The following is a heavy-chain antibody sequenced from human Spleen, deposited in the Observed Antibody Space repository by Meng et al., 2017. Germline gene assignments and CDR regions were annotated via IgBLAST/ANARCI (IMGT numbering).Heavy chain of an antibody. CDR3: AREDQYRGSYFDS. Sequence: GSLRLSCAVSGYSITGSYNWGWIRQSPGKGLEWIGSIYQSGSTYYNPSLKSRVTISLDRTKYQISLTLSSVTAADTAVYYCAREDQYRGSYFDSWGQGTLVTVSS. D-gene: IGHD1-26*01. J-gene: IGHJ4*02. V-gene: IGHV4-38-2*02. CDR1: GYSITGSYN. CDR2: IYQSGST.